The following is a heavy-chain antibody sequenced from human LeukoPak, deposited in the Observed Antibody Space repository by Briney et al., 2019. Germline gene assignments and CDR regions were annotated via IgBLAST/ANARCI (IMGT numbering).Heavy chain of an antibody. CDR3: ARHMVDYSKYYHYYYMDV. D-gene: IGHD4-11*01. CDR2: IYTSRST. V-gene: IGHV4-4*09. Sequence: SETLSLTCTVSGGSISSYYWSWIRQPPGKGLEWIGYIYTSRSTNYNPSLKSRVTISVDTSKNQFSLKLSSVTAADTAVYYCARHMVDYSKYYHYYYMDVWGKGTTVTVSS. CDR1: GGSISSYY. J-gene: IGHJ6*03.